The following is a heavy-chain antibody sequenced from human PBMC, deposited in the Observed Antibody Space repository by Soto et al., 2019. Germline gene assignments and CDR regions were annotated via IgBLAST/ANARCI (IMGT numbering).Heavy chain of an antibody. CDR3: ARLSVRYCSGGSCIQLDY. CDR1: GFTFSTYG. Sequence: EVQLVESGGGLVQPGGSVRLSCAASGFTFSTYGMNWVRQAPGKGLEWVSFISSSGGTIYYADSVKGRFTISRDNAKNSLYLQMNRLSDEDTAVYYCARLSVRYCSGGSCIQLDYWGQGTLVTVSS. J-gene: IGHJ4*02. D-gene: IGHD2-15*01. V-gene: IGHV3-48*02. CDR2: ISSSGGTI.